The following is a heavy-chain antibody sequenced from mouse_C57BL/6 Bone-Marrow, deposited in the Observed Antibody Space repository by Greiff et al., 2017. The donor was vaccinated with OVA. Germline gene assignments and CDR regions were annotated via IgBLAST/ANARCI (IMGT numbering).Heavy chain of an antibody. CDR1: GFTFSSYG. Sequence: EVMLVESGGDLVKPGGSLKLSCAASGFTFSSYGMSWVRQTPDKRLEWVATISSGGSYTYYPDSVKGRFTISRDNAKNTLYLQMSSLKSEDTAMYYCARHGGYWGQGTTLTVSS. CDR2: ISSGGSYT. CDR3: ARHGGY. J-gene: IGHJ2*01. V-gene: IGHV5-6*01.